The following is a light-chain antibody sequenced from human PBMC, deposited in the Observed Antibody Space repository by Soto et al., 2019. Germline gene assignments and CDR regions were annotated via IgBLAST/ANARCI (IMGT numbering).Light chain of an antibody. CDR1: QSVSSSH. Sequence: EIVLTQSPGTLSLSPGERATLSCRASQSVSSSHLAWYQQQPGQAPRLLIYGASSRATGIPDRFSGSGSGTDFTLTISRLEPEDFAVFYCQQYGSSPFTFGPGTKVDIK. V-gene: IGKV3-20*01. CDR2: GAS. CDR3: QQYGSSPFT. J-gene: IGKJ3*01.